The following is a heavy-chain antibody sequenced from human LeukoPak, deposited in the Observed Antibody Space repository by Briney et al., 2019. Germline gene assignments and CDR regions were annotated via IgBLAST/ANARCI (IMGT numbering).Heavy chain of an antibody. Sequence: ASVKVSCKASGYTFTGYYMHWVRQAPGQGLEWMGWINPNSGGTNYAQKFQGRVTMTRDTSISTAYMELSRLRSDDTAVYSCARAAAYQGGFDPWGQGTLVTVSS. J-gene: IGHJ5*02. CDR1: GYTFTGYY. CDR2: INPNSGGT. V-gene: IGHV1-2*02. D-gene: IGHD6-13*01. CDR3: ARAAAYQGGFDP.